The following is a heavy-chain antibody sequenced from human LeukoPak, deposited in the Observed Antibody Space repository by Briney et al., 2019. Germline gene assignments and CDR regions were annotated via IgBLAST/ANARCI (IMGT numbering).Heavy chain of an antibody. Sequence: GGSLRLSCAASGFTFSSYGMHWVRQAPGKGLEWVAVISYDGSNKYYADSVKGRFTIPRDNSKNTLYLQMNSLRAEDTAVYYCARVGGDPQRYYYYYYMDVWGKGTTVTVSS. CDR3: ARVGGDPQRYYYYYYMDV. D-gene: IGHD4-17*01. CDR2: ISYDGSNK. J-gene: IGHJ6*03. V-gene: IGHV3-30*19. CDR1: GFTFSSYG.